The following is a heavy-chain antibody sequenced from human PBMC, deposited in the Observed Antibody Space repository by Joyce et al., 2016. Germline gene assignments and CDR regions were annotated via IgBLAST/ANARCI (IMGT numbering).Heavy chain of an antibody. D-gene: IGHD2-2*01. V-gene: IGHV3-48*03. CDR3: TTPSCAN. CDR2: INSDDSRI. Sequence: EVQLVESGGGLVQPGGSLRLSCAASGIIFSNKEMNWVRQAPGKGLDWVSSINSDDSRIHYADSVRGRFTISRDNARNSLYLEMNSLRVEDTAIYYCTTPSCANWGQGSLVTVSS. J-gene: IGHJ4*02. CDR1: GIIFSNKE.